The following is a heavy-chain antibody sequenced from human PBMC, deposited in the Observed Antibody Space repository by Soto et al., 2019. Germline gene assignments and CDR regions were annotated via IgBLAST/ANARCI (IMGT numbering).Heavy chain of an antibody. D-gene: IGHD3-16*01. J-gene: IGHJ4*02. Sequence: QVQLQESGPGLVTPSQTLSLTCTVSGDSISSGDYYWTWIRQPPGKGLEWNGYIYNSGSTNYNPSLKSRVTISLDTSKNQFSLNLDSVTVPDTAVYYCARDGGRTTYFHETSGPDYWGQGTLITVSS. V-gene: IGHV4-30-4*01. CDR2: IYNSGST. CDR3: ARDGGRTTYFHETSGPDY. CDR1: GDSISSGDYY.